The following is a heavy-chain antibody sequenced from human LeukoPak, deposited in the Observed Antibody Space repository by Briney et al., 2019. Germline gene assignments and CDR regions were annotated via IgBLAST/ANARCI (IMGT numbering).Heavy chain of an antibody. D-gene: IGHD6-6*01. CDR3: ARGRRYSSSSRRNWFDP. CDR1: GGSFSGYY. Sequence: SETLSLTCAVYGGSFSGYYWSWIRQPPGKGLEWIGEINHSGSTNYIPSLKSRVTISVDTSKNQFSLKLSSVTAADTAVYYCARGRRYSSSSRRNWFDPWGQGTLVTVSS. CDR2: INHSGST. J-gene: IGHJ5*02. V-gene: IGHV4-34*01.